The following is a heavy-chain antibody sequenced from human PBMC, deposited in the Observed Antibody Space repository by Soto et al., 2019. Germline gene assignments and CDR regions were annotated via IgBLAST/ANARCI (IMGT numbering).Heavy chain of an antibody. CDR3: AREEYYYYGMDV. CDR1: GYSFSTSC. CDR2: IYPCDSDT. V-gene: IGHV5-51*01. J-gene: IGHJ6*02. Sequence: GESLKISGNASGYSFSTSCIGLVLQVPGKGLEYVGIIYPCDSDTRYSPSFQGQVIISADKSISTAYLQWSSLKASDTAVYYCAREEYYYYGMDVWGQGTTVTVSS.